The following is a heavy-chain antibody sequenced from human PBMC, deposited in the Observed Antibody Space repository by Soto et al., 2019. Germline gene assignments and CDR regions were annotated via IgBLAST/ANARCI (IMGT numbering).Heavy chain of an antibody. CDR2: IIPIFGTT. CDR1: GGSFTYT. Sequence: SVKVSCKASGGSFTYTLSWVRQAPGQGLEWMGGIIPIFGTTNYAQKFQGRITMTADESTKTAYMELSTLRSEDTAVYYCARLHSHGTYGMDVWGQGTTVTVS. D-gene: IGHD5-18*01. V-gene: IGHV1-69*13. CDR3: ARLHSHGTYGMDV. J-gene: IGHJ6*02.